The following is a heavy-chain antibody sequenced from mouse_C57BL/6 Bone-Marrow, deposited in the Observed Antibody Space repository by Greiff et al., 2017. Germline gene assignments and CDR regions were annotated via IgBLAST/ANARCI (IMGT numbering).Heavy chain of an antibody. D-gene: IGHD3-2*02. V-gene: IGHV1-18*01. CDR2: INPNNGGT. J-gene: IGHJ3*01. Sequence: EVQLQQSGPELVKPGASVKIPCKASGYTFTDYNMDWVKQSHGKSLEWIGDINPNNGGTIYNQKFKGKATLTVDKSSSTAYMELRSLTSEDTSVYYCARDSSGYFAYWGQGTLVTVSA. CDR1: GYTFTDYN. CDR3: ARDSSGYFAY.